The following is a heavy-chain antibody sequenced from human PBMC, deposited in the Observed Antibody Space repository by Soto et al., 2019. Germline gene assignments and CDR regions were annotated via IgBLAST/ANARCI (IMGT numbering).Heavy chain of an antibody. J-gene: IGHJ1*01. CDR3: ARDFMH. CDR1: GASFSGFD. V-gene: IGHV4-34*01. Sequence: QGQLQQWGTGLLRPSETLSLSCGLYGASFSGFDWSWIRQAPGKGLEWIGEITYSGVANYNPSLTSRVTISVDTSKNHFSLRLNSVTAADTAVYFCARDFMHWGQGTLVIVSS. CDR2: ITYSGVA.